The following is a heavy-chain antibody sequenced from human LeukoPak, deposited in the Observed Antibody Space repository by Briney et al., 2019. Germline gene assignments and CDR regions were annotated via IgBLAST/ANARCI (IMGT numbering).Heavy chain of an antibody. CDR3: ARGGSSSRRGDDAFDM. CDR2: ISAYNGNT. Sequence: ASVTVSCKASGYKFTNYAMNWVRQAPGQGLEWMGWISAYNGNTEYAQKFQGRVTLATDASTSTAYMELRSLTSDDTAVYFCARGGSSSRRGDDAFDMWGQRTMVTVSS. V-gene: IGHV1-18*01. CDR1: GYKFTNYA. D-gene: IGHD6-13*01. J-gene: IGHJ3*02.